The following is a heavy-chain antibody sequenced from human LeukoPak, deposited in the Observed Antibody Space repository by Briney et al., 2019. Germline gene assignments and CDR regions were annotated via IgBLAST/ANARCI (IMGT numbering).Heavy chain of an antibody. CDR3: ATEGNWNPLLGGS. Sequence: GGSLRLSYAASGFTVSNNYMSWVRQAPGQGLEWVSLVYAAGITYYADSVKGRFTIFRDNSNNTLYLQMNSLRVEDTAVYYCATEGNWNPLLGGSWGQGALVTVSS. V-gene: IGHV3-66*01. CDR1: GFTVSNNY. J-gene: IGHJ5*02. CDR2: VYAAGIT. D-gene: IGHD1-1*01.